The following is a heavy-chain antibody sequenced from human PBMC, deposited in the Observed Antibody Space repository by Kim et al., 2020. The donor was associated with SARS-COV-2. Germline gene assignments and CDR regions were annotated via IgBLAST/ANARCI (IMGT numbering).Heavy chain of an antibody. V-gene: IGHV1-69*10. CDR1: GGTFSNYA. D-gene: IGHD3-16*01. CDR3: ATSVCAAGVGEFFFDY. Sequence: SVKVSCKASGGTFSNYAITWMRQAPGQGLEWMGGIITMLGKPIYAQGFPGRVAIPADISTTTAYLEISSLSSEDAAVYYCATSVCAAGVGEFFFDYWG. J-gene: IGHJ4*01. CDR2: IITMLGKP.